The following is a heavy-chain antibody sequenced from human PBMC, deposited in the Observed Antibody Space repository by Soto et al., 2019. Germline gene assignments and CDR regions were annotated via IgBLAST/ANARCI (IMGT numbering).Heavy chain of an antibody. J-gene: IGHJ6*02. CDR1: GFTFSSYG. Sequence: GGSLRLSCAASGFTFSSYGMHWVRQAPGKGLEWVAVISYDGSNKYYADSVKGRFTISRDNSKNTLYLQMNSLRAEDTAVYYCAKDISLAIAARRSYYYYYYGMDVWGQGTTVTVSS. CDR3: AKDISLAIAARRSYYYYYYGMDV. CDR2: ISYDGSNK. D-gene: IGHD6-6*01. V-gene: IGHV3-30*18.